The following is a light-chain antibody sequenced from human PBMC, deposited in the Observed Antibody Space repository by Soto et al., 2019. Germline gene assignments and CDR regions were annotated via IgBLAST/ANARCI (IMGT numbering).Light chain of an antibody. Sequence: QSALTQPASVSGSPGQSITISCTGTSSDVGSYNLVSWYQQHPGKAPKLMIYEVNKRPSGVSNRCSGSKSGNTASLTISGLQAEDEADYYCCSYAGSSTGVFGGGTKLTVL. J-gene: IGLJ3*02. V-gene: IGLV2-23*02. CDR1: SSDVGSYNL. CDR2: EVN. CDR3: CSYAGSSTGV.